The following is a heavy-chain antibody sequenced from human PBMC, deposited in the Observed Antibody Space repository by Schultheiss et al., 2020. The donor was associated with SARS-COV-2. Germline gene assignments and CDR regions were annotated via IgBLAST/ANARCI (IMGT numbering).Heavy chain of an antibody. CDR1: GFTFSSYA. Sequence: GGSLRLSCAASGFTFSSYAMSWVRQAPGKGLEWVSGISWNSGSIGYADSVKGRFTISRDNAKNSLYLQMNSLRAEDTAVYYCARDLVAATLDYWGQGTLVTVSS. J-gene: IGHJ4*02. V-gene: IGHV3-21*01. CDR3: ARDLVAATLDY. D-gene: IGHD2-15*01. CDR2: ISWNSGSI.